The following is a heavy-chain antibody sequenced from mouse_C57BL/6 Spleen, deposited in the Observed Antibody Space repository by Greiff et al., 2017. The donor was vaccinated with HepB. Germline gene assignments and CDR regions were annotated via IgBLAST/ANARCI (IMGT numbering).Heavy chain of an antibody. Sequence: VQLQQSGAELVRPGASVTLSCKASGYTFTDYEMHWVKQTPVHGLEWIGAIDPETGGTAYNQKFKGKAILTADKSSSTAYMELRSLTSEDSAVYYGTPLITTVVATSDYWGQGTTLTVSS. CDR2: IDPETGGT. V-gene: IGHV1-15*01. D-gene: IGHD1-1*01. CDR1: GYTFTDYE. CDR3: TPLITTVVATSDY. J-gene: IGHJ2*01.